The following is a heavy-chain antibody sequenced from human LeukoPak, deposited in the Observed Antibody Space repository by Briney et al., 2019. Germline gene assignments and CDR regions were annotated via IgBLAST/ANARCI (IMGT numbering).Heavy chain of an antibody. D-gene: IGHD3-10*01. CDR3: VKEQSSGNYRTADF. CDR1: GFTLSSCG. Sequence: GGSLRLSCAASGFTLSSCGMHWVRQAPGKGLEWVAVITYDGITTYFDDSVKGRFTISRDTSKSMLYLQMNSLRPEDTAVYYCVKEQSSGNYRTADFWGQGTLVTVSS. V-gene: IGHV3-30*18. CDR2: ITYDGITT. J-gene: IGHJ4*02.